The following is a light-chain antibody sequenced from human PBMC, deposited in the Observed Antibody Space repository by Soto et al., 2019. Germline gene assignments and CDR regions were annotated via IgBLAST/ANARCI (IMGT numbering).Light chain of an antibody. V-gene: IGKV4-1*01. J-gene: IGKJ4*01. CDR2: WAS. CDR1: QSVLYSSNNKNY. CDR3: LQHNSYPLT. Sequence: DIVMTQSPDSLAVSLGERATINCKSSQSVLYSSNNKNYLAWYQQKSRQPPKQLIYWASTRESGVPDRFSGSGSGTDFTLTISSLQAEDVAVYYCLQHNSYPLTFGGGTKVEIK.